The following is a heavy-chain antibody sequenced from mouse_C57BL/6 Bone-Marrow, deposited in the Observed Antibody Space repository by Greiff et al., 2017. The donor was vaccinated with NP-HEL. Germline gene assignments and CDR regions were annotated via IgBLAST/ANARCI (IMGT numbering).Heavy chain of an antibody. CDR2: IYPRSGNT. D-gene: IGHD1-1*01. CDR3: ARWGYYGSSYVRGFAY. Sequence: QVQLQQSGAELARPGASVKLSCKASGYTFTSYGISWVKQRTGQGLEWIGEIYPRSGNTYYNEKFKGKATLTADKSSSTAYMELRSLTSEDSAVYFCARWGYYGSSYVRGFAYWGQGTLVTVSA. V-gene: IGHV1-81*01. CDR1: GYTFTSYG. J-gene: IGHJ3*01.